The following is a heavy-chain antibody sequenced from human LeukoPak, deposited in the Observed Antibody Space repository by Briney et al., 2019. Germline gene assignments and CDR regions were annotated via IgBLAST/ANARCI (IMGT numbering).Heavy chain of an antibody. V-gene: IGHV1-46*01. J-gene: IGHJ4*02. D-gene: IGHD5-12*01. Sequence: ASVKVSCKASGYTFTSYYMHWVRQAPGQGLEWMGIINPSGGSTSYAQKFQGRVTMTRDTSTSTVYMELSSLRSEDTAVYYYAREFLWWLVGGARYYFDYWGQGTLVTVSS. CDR2: INPSGGST. CDR1: GYTFTSYY. CDR3: AREFLWWLVGGARYYFDY.